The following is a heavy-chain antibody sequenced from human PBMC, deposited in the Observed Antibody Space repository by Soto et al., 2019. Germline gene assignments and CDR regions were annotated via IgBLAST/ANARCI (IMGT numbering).Heavy chain of an antibody. Sequence: GESLKISCKGSGCSFTSYWIGWVRQMPGKGLEWMGIIYPGDSDTRYSPSFQGQVTISADKSISTAYLQWSSLKASDTAMYYCARQHTIFGVVLDAFDIWGQGTMVTVSS. V-gene: IGHV5-51*01. J-gene: IGHJ3*02. CDR1: GCSFTSYW. D-gene: IGHD3-3*01. CDR3: ARQHTIFGVVLDAFDI. CDR2: IYPGDSDT.